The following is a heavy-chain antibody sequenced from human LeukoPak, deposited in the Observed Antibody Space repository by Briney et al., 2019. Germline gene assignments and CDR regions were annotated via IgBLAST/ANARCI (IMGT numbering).Heavy chain of an antibody. CDR2: IRSKSNNYAT. D-gene: IGHD6-13*01. Sequence: GGSPRLSCAASGFTFSGSAMHWVRQASGKGLEWVGRIRSKSNNYATAYSESVKGRFTISRDDSKNMAYLQLNSLKTEDTAVYYCTRPLYSSNCFDPWGQGTLVTVSS. V-gene: IGHV3-73*01. J-gene: IGHJ5*02. CDR3: TRPLYSSNCFDP. CDR1: GFTFSGSA.